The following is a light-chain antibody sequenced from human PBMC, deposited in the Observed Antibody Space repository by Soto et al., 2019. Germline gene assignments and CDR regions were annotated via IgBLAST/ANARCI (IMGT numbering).Light chain of an antibody. V-gene: IGLV2-14*03. Sequence: QSVLTQPASVSGSPGQSITISCTGTSSDVGGYNYVSWYQHHPGKAPKLIIFDVSNRPSGISNRFSGSKSGNTASLTISRLQAWNEADYDCITFTSSSPYVFGTGTQLTV. CDR1: SSDVGGYNY. J-gene: IGLJ1*01. CDR3: ITFTSSSPYV. CDR2: DVS.